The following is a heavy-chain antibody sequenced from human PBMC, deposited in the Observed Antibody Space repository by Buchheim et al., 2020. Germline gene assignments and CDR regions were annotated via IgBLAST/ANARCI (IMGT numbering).Heavy chain of an antibody. CDR1: GFTFSSYA. CDR2: ISGSGGST. V-gene: IGHV3-23*01. D-gene: IGHD4-17*01. J-gene: IGHJ6*02. Sequence: EVQLLESGGGLVQPGGSLRLSCAASGFTFSSYAMSWVRQAPGKGLEWVSAISGSGGSTYYADSVKGRFTISRDNSKNTLYLQMNSLGAEDTAVYYCAKDALYGEVSQDYYYYGMDVWGQGTT. CDR3: AKDALYGEVSQDYYYYGMDV.